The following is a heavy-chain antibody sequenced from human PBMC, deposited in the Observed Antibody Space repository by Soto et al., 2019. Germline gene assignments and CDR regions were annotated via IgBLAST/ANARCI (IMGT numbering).Heavy chain of an antibody. CDR1: GGTVSSYA. J-gene: IGHJ6*02. D-gene: IGHD3-10*01. V-gene: IGHV1-69*12. CDR3: ARSGARPGDYYYGMDV. CDR2: IIPIFGTA. Sequence: QVQLVQSGAEVKKPGSSVKVSCKASGGTVSSYAISWVRQAPGQGLEWMGGIIPIFGTADYAQKFQGRVTITADESTSTAYMELSRLRSEDTAVYYWARSGARPGDYYYGMDVWGQGTTVTVSS.